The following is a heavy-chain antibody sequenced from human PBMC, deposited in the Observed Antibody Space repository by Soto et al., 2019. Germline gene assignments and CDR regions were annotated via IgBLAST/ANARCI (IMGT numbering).Heavy chain of an antibody. CDR2: IYYSGST. V-gene: IGHV4-59*01. J-gene: IGHJ4*02. D-gene: IGHD4-17*01. Sequence: QVQLQESGPGLVKPSETLSLTCTVSGVSISSYYWSWIRQPPGKGLEWIGFIYYSGSTNYNPSLKNRXTXLVDTSKNQFSLKLSSVTAADTAVYYCARGSYGDGYWGQGTLVTVSS. CDR1: GVSISSYY. CDR3: ARGSYGDGY.